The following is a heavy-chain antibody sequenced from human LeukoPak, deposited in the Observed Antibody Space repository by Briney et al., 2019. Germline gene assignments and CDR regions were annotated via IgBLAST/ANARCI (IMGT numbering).Heavy chain of an antibody. CDR2: ISGSGGST. D-gene: IGHD2-15*01. CDR1: GFXFSTYV. CDR3: ARGAGYCSGGSCHDY. V-gene: IGHV3-23*01. Sequence: GGSLRLSCAASGFXFSTYVISWVRQAPGKGLEWVSVISGSGGSTNYADSVKGRFTISRDNSKNTLYLQMNSLRAEDTAIYYCARGAGYCSGGSCHDYWGQGTLVTVSS. J-gene: IGHJ4*02.